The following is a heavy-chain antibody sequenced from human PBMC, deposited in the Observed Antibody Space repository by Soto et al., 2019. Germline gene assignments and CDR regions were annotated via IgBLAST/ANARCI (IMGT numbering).Heavy chain of an antibody. J-gene: IGHJ4*02. CDR3: AIARGASYFDY. CDR2: IYYSGST. CDR1: GGSISSGDYY. D-gene: IGHD2-15*01. V-gene: IGHV4-30-4*01. Sequence: QVQLQESGPGLVKPSQTLSLTCTISGGSISSGDYYWSWIRQPPGKGLEWIGYIYYSGSTYSNPSLKSRVTISVDTSKIQFSLKLSSVTAADTAVYYCAIARGASYFDYWGQGALVTVSS.